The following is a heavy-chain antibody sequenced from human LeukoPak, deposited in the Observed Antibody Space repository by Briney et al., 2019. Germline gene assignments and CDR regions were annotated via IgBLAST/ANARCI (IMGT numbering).Heavy chain of an antibody. V-gene: IGHV3-23*01. CDR1: GFTFSSYA. CDR2: ISGSGGST. D-gene: IGHD3-22*01. J-gene: IGHJ4*02. CDR3: ARDAYYDSSGYYIDY. Sequence: GGSLRLSCATSGFTFSSYAMIWVRQAPGKGLEWVSGISGSGGSTFYADSVKGRFTISRDNAKNSLYLQMNSLRAEDTAVYYCARDAYYDSSGYYIDYWGQGTLVTVSS.